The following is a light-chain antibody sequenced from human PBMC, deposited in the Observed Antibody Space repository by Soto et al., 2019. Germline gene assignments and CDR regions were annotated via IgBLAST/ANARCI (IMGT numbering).Light chain of an antibody. CDR1: QSVSSN. Sequence: EILMTQSPATLSVCPWERATRSCRASQSVSSNLAWYQKKPGQAPRLLIYGAYTRATGIPARFSGSGSGTEFTLTISSLQSADFPVYYCQQHNNWPPWTCGQGTKGDIK. V-gene: IGKV3-15*01. CDR2: GAY. J-gene: IGKJ1*01. CDR3: QQHNNWPPWT.